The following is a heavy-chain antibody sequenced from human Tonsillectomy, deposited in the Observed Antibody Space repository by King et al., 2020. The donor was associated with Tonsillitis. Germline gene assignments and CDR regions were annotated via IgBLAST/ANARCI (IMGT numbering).Heavy chain of an antibody. V-gene: IGHV3-15*01. Sequence: QLVQSGGGLVKPGGSLRLSCAASGFTFSNAWVTWVRQAPGKGLEWVGRIKRKIDGGTTDYAAPVKGRFTIARDDSKNTLYLQMNSLKTADTGVYYCSTVPIIAAVDYYSGMDVWGQGTTVTVSS. CDR3: STVPIIAAVDYYSGMDV. CDR2: IKRKIDGGTT. J-gene: IGHJ6*02. D-gene: IGHD6-13*01. CDR1: GFTFSNAW.